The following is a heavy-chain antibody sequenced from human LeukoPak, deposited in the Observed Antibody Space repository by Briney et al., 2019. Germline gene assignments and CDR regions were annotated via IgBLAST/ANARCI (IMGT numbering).Heavy chain of an antibody. D-gene: IGHD3-3*01. J-gene: IGHJ6*03. V-gene: IGHV4-30-2*01. CDR2: IYHSGST. CDR3: ARDKSENFWSGLYYYYMGV. Sequence: SETLSLTCTVSGGSISSGGYYWSWIRQPPGKGLEWIGYIYHSGSTYYNPSLKSRVTISVDRSKNQFPLKLSSVTAADTAVYYCARDKSENFWSGLYYYYMGVWGKGTTVTVSS. CDR1: GGSISSGGYY.